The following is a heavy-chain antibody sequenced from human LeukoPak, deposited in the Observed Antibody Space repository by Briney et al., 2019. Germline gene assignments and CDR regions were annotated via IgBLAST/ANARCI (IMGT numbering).Heavy chain of an antibody. V-gene: IGHV4-59*01. CDR2: IYYSGST. Sequence: PSETLSLTCTVSGGSISSYYWSWIRQPPGKGLEWIGYIYYSGSTNYNPSLKSRVTISVDTSKNQFSLKLSSVTAADTAVYYCARGSEGNYGDYPQGLSLLYWFDPWGQGTLVTVSS. CDR3: ARGSEGNYGDYPQGLSLLYWFDP. D-gene: IGHD4-17*01. CDR1: GGSISSYY. J-gene: IGHJ5*02.